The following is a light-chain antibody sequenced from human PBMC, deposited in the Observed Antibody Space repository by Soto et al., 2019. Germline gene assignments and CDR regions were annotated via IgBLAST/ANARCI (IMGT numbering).Light chain of an antibody. CDR3: QQSGSSPRT. V-gene: IGKV3-20*01. CDR2: DTS. J-gene: IGKJ2*01. Sequence: EIVLTQSPGTLSLSPRERATLSCRASQSVSNVYLAWYQQKPGQAPRLLIYDTSNRATGIPDRFSGSGSGTDFTLTISRLEPEDVAVYYCQQSGSSPRTFGQGTKLEIK. CDR1: QSVSNVY.